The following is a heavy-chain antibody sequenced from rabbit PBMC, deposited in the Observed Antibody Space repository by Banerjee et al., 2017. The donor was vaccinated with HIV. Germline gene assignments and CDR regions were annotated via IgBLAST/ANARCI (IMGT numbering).Heavy chain of an antibody. CDR2: INTGSAGA. J-gene: IGHJ2*01. D-gene: IGHD4-2*01. V-gene: IGHV1S40*01. CDR1: GFSFSSGYD. Sequence: QSLEESGGDLVKPGASLTLTCTASGFSFSSGYDMCWVRQAPGKGLEWIACINTGSAGASCASWAKGRFTIPKTSSTTVTLQMTSLTAADTATYFCAREPYAGYAGVGYGGPGTLVT. CDR3: AREPYAGYAGVGY.